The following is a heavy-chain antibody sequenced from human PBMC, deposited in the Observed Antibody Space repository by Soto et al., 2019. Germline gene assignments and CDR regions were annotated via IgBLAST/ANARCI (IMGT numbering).Heavy chain of an antibody. Sequence: ASVKVSCKASGYIFTSWRITWVRQAPGQGLEYMGWINPYNGKTNYAQKFQGRVSLTWETSTSTVYMELSSLRFEDTAVYYCVLSAFDYWGQGTLVTVSS. J-gene: IGHJ4*02. D-gene: IGHD6-13*01. CDR3: VLSAFDY. CDR1: GYIFTSWR. CDR2: INPYNGKT. V-gene: IGHV1-18*01.